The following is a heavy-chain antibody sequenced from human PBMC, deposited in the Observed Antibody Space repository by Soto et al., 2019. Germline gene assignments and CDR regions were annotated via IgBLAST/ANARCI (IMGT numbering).Heavy chain of an antibody. Sequence: GGSLRLSCAASGFTFSSYWMYWVRQAPGEGLVWVSRINSDGSSTTYADSVKGRFTVSRDNSKNTLYLQMNSLRAEDTAVYYCAKGVPGIAVAGTGYFQHWGQGTLVTVSS. CDR1: GFTFSSYW. D-gene: IGHD6-19*01. CDR3: AKGVPGIAVAGTGYFQH. V-gene: IGHV3-74*01. CDR2: INSDGSST. J-gene: IGHJ1*01.